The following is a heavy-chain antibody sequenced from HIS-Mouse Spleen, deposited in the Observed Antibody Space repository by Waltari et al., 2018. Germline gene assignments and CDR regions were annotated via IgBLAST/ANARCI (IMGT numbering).Heavy chain of an antibody. V-gene: IGHV3-30*18. CDR2: ISYDGSNK. J-gene: IGHJ4*02. CDR1: GFTLSSYG. CDR3: AKASSGWLDY. D-gene: IGHD6-19*01. Sequence: QVQLVESGGGVVQPGRSLRLSCEASGFTLSSYGMHWVRQAPGKGLEWVAVISYDGSNKYYADSVKGRFTISRDNSKNTLYLQMNSLRAEDTAVYYCAKASSGWLDYWGQGTLVTVSS.